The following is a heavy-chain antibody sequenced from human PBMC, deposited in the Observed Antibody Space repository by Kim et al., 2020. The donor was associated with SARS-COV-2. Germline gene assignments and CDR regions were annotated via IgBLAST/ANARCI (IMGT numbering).Heavy chain of an antibody. J-gene: IGHJ3*02. D-gene: IGHD3-10*01. V-gene: IGHV5-51*01. CDR1: GYSFSSQW. CDR2: IYPGDSDT. Sequence: GESLKISCKGSGYSFSSQWIGWVRQMPGKGLEWMGIIYPGDSDTKYSPSFQGQVIISADKSISTAYLQWSSLRASDTAMYYCARQMPGNAFDIWGQGTMVTVSS. CDR3: ARQMPGNAFDI.